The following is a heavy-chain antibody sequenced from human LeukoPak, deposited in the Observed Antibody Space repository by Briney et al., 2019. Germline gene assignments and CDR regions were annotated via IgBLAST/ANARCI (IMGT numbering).Heavy chain of an antibody. J-gene: IGHJ3*02. CDR1: GGSFSGYY. CDR3: ARSRPHDDAFDI. CDR2: INHSGST. D-gene: IGHD6-25*01. Sequence: SETLSLTCAVYGGSFSGYYWSWIRQPPGKGLEWIGEINHSGSTNYNPSLKSRVTISVDTSKNQFSLKLSSVTAADTAVYYCARSRPHDDAFDIWGQGTMVTVSS. V-gene: IGHV4-34*01.